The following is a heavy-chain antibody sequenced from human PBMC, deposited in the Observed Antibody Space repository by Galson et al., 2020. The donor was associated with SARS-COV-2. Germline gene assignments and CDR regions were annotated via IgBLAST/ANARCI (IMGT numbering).Heavy chain of an antibody. D-gene: IGHD2-15*01. J-gene: IGHJ2*01. CDR3: ARHGLGYCSGGSCYSGHVYLYFDL. CDR2: IDPSDSYT. Sequence: GESLKISCKGSGYSFTSYWISWVRQMPGKGLEWMGRIDPSDSYTNYSPSFQGHVTISADKSISTAYLQWSSLKASDTAMYYCARHGLGYCSGGSCYSGHVYLYFDLWGRGTLVTVSS. V-gene: IGHV5-10-1*01. CDR1: GYSFTSYW.